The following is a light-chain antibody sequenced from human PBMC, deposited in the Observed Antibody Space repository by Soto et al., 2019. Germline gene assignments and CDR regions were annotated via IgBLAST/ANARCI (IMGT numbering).Light chain of an antibody. V-gene: IGKV1-39*01. CDR1: QSIGNN. CDR2: AAS. Sequence: DIEMTQSPSSLSASLGDRVTITCRASQSIGNNLNWYQLKPGKAPKFLIYAASRLQSGVPSRFSGSGSGTDFTLTISSLQPEDFATYSCQQSYTTPWTFGQGTYVEI. CDR3: QQSYTTPWT. J-gene: IGKJ1*01.